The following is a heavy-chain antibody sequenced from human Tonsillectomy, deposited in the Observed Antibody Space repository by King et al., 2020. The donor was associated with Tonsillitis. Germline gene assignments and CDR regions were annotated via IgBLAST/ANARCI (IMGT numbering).Heavy chain of an antibody. Sequence: QLVQSGAEVKKPGESLRISCKGSGYSFTSYWISWVRQMPGKGLEWMGRIDPSDSDTNYSPSFQGHVTISADKSISTAYLQWSSLKASDTAMYYCARHGDYGSAIGDAVDIWGQGTMVTVSS. J-gene: IGHJ3*02. V-gene: IGHV5-10-1*03. CDR1: GYSFTSYW. CDR3: ARHGDYGSAIGDAVDI. CDR2: IDPSDSDT. D-gene: IGHD4-17*01.